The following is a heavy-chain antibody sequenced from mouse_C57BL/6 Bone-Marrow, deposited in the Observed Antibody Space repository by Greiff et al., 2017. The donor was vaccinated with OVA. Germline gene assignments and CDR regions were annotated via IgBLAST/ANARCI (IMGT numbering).Heavy chain of an antibody. CDR3: TREGIYYGNYWFAY. CDR1: GFTFSSYA. J-gene: IGHJ3*01. Sequence: EVKVVESGEGLVKPGGSLKLSCAASGFTFSSYAMSWVRQTPEKRLEWVAYISSGGDYIYYADTVKGRFTISRDNARNTLYLQMSSLKSEDTAMYYCTREGIYYGNYWFAYWGQGTLVTVSA. V-gene: IGHV5-9-1*02. D-gene: IGHD2-1*01. CDR2: ISSGGDYI.